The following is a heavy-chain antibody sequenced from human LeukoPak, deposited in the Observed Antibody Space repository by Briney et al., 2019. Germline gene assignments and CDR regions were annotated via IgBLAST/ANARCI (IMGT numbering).Heavy chain of an antibody. Sequence: EASVKVSCKASGGTFNSYAISWVRQAPGQGLEWMGRIIPILGIANYAQKFQGRVTITADKSTSTAYMELSRLRSDDTAVYYCARAQTYYDSSGYYYANWGQGTLVTVSS. V-gene: IGHV1-69*04. CDR3: ARAQTYYDSSGYYYAN. D-gene: IGHD3-22*01. CDR1: GGTFNSYA. J-gene: IGHJ4*02. CDR2: IIPILGIA.